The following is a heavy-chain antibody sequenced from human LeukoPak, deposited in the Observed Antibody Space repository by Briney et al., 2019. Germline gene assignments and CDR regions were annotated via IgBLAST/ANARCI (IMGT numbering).Heavy chain of an antibody. CDR3: ARGSPVDY. CDR1: GFTFSDYW. J-gene: IGHJ4*02. CDR2: IKQDGSEK. V-gene: IGHV3-7*01. Sequence: GGSLRLSCVASGFTFSDYWMTWVRQAPGKGLEWVANIKQDGSEKYYVDSVKGRLTISRDNAKNSLYLQMNTLRAEDTAVYYCARGSPVDYWGQGTLVTVSS.